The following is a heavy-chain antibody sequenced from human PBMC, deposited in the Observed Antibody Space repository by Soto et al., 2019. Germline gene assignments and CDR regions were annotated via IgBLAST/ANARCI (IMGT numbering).Heavy chain of an antibody. V-gene: IGHV3-23*01. D-gene: IGHD2-15*01. CDR2: IGGGNDDT. Sequence: GSLRLSCAASGFTFIIYAIIFFRHSAFKGLEWVSGIGGGNDDTYYADSVKGRFTISRDNSKSTLSLQMNGLRAEDTAVYYCAKDRMNHNSVWDPFDIWGQGTMVTVSS. CDR1: GFTFIIYA. J-gene: IGHJ3*02. CDR3: AKDRMNHNSVWDPFDI.